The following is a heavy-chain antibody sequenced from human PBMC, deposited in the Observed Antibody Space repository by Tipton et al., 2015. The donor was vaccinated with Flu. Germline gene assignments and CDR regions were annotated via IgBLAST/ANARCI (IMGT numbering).Heavy chain of an antibody. V-gene: IGHV4-59*01. CDR2: IYYSGST. Sequence: TLSLTCTVSGGSISSYYWSWIRQPPGKGLEWIGYIYYSGSTNYNPFLKSRVTISVDTSKNQFSLKLGSVTAADTAVYYCARGDCSSTSCLDYWGRGTLVTVSS. D-gene: IGHD2-2*01. CDR3: ARGDCSSTSCLDY. J-gene: IGHJ4*02. CDR1: GGSISSYY.